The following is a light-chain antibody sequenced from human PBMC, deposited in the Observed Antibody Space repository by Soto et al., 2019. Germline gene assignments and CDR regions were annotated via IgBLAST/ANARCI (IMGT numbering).Light chain of an antibody. V-gene: IGLV2-14*03. CDR2: DVS. CDR3: SSYTSSSLGV. Sequence: SVLTQPASVSGSPGQSITISCTGTSSDVGGYNYVSWYQHHPGKAPKLMIYDVSNRPSGVSNRFSGSKSGNTASLTISGLQAEDEADYYCSSYTSSSLGVFGGGTKLTVL. CDR1: SSDVGGYNY. J-gene: IGLJ2*01.